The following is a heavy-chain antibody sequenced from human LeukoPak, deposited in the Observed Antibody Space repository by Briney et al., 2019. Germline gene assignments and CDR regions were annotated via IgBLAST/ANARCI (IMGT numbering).Heavy chain of an antibody. CDR2: IYHSGST. CDR1: GGSISSSNW. D-gene: IGHD3-10*01. CDR3: ARVGMGSYNFDY. Sequence: SETLSLTCAVSGGSISSSNWWSWVRQPPGKGLGWIGEIYHSGSTNYNPSLKSRVTISVDKSKNQFSLKLSSVTAADTAVYYCARVGMGSYNFDYWGQGTLVTVSS. V-gene: IGHV4-4*02. J-gene: IGHJ4*02.